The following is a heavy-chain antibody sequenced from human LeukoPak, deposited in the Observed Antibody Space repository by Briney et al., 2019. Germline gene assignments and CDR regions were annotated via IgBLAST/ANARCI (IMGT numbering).Heavy chain of an antibody. V-gene: IGHV3-7*01. CDR2: IKQDGSEK. Sequence: GGSLRLSCAASGFTFSSYWMSWVRQAPGKGLEWVANIKQDGSEKYYADSVKGRFTISRDNSKNTLYLQMNSLRAEDTAVYYCAKIGPNGDDYWGQGTLVTVSS. CDR1: GFTFSSYW. J-gene: IGHJ4*02. CDR3: AKIGPNGDDY. D-gene: IGHD4-17*01.